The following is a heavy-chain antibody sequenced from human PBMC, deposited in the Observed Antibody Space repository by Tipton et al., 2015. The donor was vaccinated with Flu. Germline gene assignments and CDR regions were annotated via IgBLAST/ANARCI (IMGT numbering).Heavy chain of an antibody. CDR3: ARETGEYYFDY. CDR1: GFTFTSYG. D-gene: IGHD7-27*01. V-gene: IGHV3-33*08. J-gene: IGHJ4*02. Sequence: QLVQSGGGVVQPGRSLRLSCAASGFTFTSYGMHWVRQAPGKGLEWVANLWFDGSNKYYVDSVKGRFTISRDNSKNTLFLQMNSLRAEDTAVYYCARETGEYYFDYWGQGTLVTVAP. CDR2: LWFDGSNK.